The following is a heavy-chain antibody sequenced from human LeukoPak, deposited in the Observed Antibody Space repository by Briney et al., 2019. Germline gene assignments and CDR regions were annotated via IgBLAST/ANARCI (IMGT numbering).Heavy chain of an antibody. CDR1: GFTFSNYW. CDR2: LNQDGSEK. J-gene: IGHJ4*02. Sequence: GGSLRLSCAASGFTFSNYWMTWVRQAPGKGPEWVANLNQDGSEKYYVDSVEGRFTISRDNAKNSLYLQMNSLRAEDTAVYYCARGGSYDNSYWGQGTLVTVSS. V-gene: IGHV3-7*01. D-gene: IGHD3-10*01. CDR3: ARGGSYDNSY.